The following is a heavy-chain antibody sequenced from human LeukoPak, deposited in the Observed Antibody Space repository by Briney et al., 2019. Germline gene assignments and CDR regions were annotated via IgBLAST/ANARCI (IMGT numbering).Heavy chain of an antibody. D-gene: IGHD3-3*01. CDR2: INHSGST. V-gene: IGHV4-34*01. Sequence: SETLSLTCAVYGGSFSGYYWSWIRQPPGKGLEWIGEINHSGSTNYNPSLKSRVTISIDTYKKQFFLKLSYVTAADTAVYYCAKGRGFFGWFARLKPFSYFDYWGQGTLVTVSS. J-gene: IGHJ4*02. CDR3: AKGRGFFGWFARLKPFSYFDY. CDR1: GGSFSGYY.